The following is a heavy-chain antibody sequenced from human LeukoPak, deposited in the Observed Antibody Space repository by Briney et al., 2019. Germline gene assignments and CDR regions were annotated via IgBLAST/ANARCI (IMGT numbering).Heavy chain of an antibody. V-gene: IGHV4-4*07. J-gene: IGHJ6*02. CDR3: ARENYYDSSGYSEGMDV. CDR2: MYVSGTT. Sequence: SETLSLTCTVSGGSISDHYLSWIRQPAGEGLEWIGRMYVSGTTNYNPSLRSRVSMSMDTSKNQFSLRLTSVTAADTAVYYCARENYYDSSGYSEGMDVWGQGTTVTVS. D-gene: IGHD3-22*01. CDR1: GGSISDHY.